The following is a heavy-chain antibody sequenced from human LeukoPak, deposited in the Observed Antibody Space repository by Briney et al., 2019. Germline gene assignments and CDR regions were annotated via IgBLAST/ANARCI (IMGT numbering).Heavy chain of an antibody. CDR2: INWNSDSI. D-gene: IGHD6-19*01. CDR3: ARPSYSSGWSFFDY. Sequence: GGSLRLSCAVSGFTFDDYAMHWVRQVPGKGLEWVSGINWNSDSIGYADSVKGRFTISRDNSKNTLHLQMNSLRGEDTAVYYCARPSYSSGWSFFDYWGQGTLVTVSS. V-gene: IGHV3-9*01. J-gene: IGHJ4*02. CDR1: GFTFDDYA.